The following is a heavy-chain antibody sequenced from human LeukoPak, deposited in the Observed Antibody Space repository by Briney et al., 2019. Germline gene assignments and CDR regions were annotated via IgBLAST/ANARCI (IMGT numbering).Heavy chain of an antibody. CDR3: ARDLIGRYTFDY. D-gene: IGHD3-10*01. CDR1: GFIVSGNY. V-gene: IGHV3-30-3*01. CDR2: MSPDGNKK. Sequence: GGSLRLSCAPSGFIVSGNYMSWFRKAPGKGLDWVALMSPDGNKKYYADSVKGRFTISRDNSKNTVDLQLNSLRAEDTAVYYCARDLIGRYTFDYCGRGTLVTVSS. J-gene: IGHJ4*02.